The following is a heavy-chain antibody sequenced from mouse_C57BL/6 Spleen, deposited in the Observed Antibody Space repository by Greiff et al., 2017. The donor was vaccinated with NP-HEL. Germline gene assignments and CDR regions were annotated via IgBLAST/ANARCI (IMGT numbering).Heavy chain of an antibody. CDR2: INPSNGGT. CDR1: GYTFTSYW. CDR3: ACSGGSYYCNNDY. D-gene: IGHD2-1*01. Sequence: VQLQQPGPELVKPGASVKLSCKASGYTFTSYWMNWVKQRPGQGLEWIGDINPSNGGTNYNEKFKSKATLTVDKSSSTAYMQLSSLTSEDSAVYSGACSGGSYYCNNDYWGQGTTLTVSS. V-gene: IGHV1-53*01. J-gene: IGHJ2*01.